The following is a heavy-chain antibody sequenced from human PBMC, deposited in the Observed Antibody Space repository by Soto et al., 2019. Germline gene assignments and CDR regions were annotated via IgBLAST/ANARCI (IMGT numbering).Heavy chain of an antibody. V-gene: IGHV3-33*01. D-gene: IGHD4-17*01. CDR2: IWYDGSNK. CDR3: ARARHYGDSHFDY. Sequence: QVQLVESGGGVVQPGRSLRLSCAASGFTFSSYGMHWVRQAPGKGLEWVAVIWYDGSNKYYADSVKGRFTISRDNSKNTLYLQMNSLRAEAKAEYYWARARHYGDSHFDYWGQGTLVTVSS. J-gene: IGHJ4*02. CDR1: GFTFSSYG.